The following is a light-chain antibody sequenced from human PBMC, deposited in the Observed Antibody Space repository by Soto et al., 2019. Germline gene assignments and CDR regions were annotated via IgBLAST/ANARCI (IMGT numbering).Light chain of an antibody. Sequence: QSALTQPASVSGSPGQSITISCTGTSSDVGGYNYVSWYQQHPGKAPKLMIYEVSNRPSGFSNRFSGAKSGNTASLPISGLQAEDEAEYYCSSYTTSSTLVVFGGGTKLTVL. J-gene: IGLJ2*01. V-gene: IGLV2-14*01. CDR2: EVS. CDR3: SSYTTSSTLVV. CDR1: SSDVGGYNY.